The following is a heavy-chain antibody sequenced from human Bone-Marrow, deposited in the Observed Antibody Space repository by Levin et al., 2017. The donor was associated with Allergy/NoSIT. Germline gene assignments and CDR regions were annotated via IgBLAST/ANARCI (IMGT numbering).Heavy chain of an antibody. CDR3: AVGYSYGLDV. D-gene: IGHD5-18*01. CDR2: ISVDGST. J-gene: IGHJ6*02. V-gene: IGHV3-53*01. CDR1: RLSVTNNY. Sequence: SCAASRLSVTNNYMSWVRQAAGKGLEWVSTISVDGSTSDADSVKGRLSLSRDSSKNTVYLQMNSLRADDTAVYYCAVGYSYGLDVWGQGTTVIVSS.